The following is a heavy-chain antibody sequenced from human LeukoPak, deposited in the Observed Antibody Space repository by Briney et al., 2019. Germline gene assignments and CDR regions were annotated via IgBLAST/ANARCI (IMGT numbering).Heavy chain of an antibody. D-gene: IGHD3-10*01. V-gene: IGHV3-30*03. Sequence: VGSLRLSCATSGFIFSNFPLHWVRQAPGKGLEWVAVISHDGKVKYYADSVRGRFTISRDDSTNTLSLQMNSLRPEDTGIYYCARDLSRGPPDYFDNWGQGTLVTVSS. CDR3: ARDLSRGPPDYFDN. CDR1: GFIFSNFP. CDR2: ISHDGKVK. J-gene: IGHJ4*02.